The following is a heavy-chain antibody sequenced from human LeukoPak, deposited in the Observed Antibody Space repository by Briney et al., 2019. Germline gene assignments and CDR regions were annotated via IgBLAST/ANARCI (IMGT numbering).Heavy chain of an antibody. Sequence: ASVKVSCKASGGTFSSYAISWVPQAPGQGLEWMGRIIPIFGTANYAQKFQGRVTITTDESTSTAYMELSSLRSEDTAVYYCARDLPYYDSSGYDHRRWFDPWGQGTLVTVSS. D-gene: IGHD3-22*01. J-gene: IGHJ5*02. V-gene: IGHV1-69*05. CDR2: IIPIFGTA. CDR3: ARDLPYYDSSGYDHRRWFDP. CDR1: GGTFSSYA.